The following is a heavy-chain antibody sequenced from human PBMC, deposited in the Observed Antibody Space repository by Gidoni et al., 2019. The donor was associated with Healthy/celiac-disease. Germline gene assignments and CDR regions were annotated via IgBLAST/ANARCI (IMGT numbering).Heavy chain of an antibody. D-gene: IGHD2-2*02. CDR1: GGSISSSSYY. CDR3: ARDGKIGTLSPNSIVVVPAAIVGDYYGMDV. V-gene: IGHV4-39*07. Sequence: QLQLQESGPGLVKPSETLSLTCTVSGGSISSSSYYWGWIRQPPGKGLEWIGSIYYSGSTYYNPSLKSRVTISVDTSKNQFSLKLSSVTAADTAVYYCARDGKIGTLSPNSIVVVPAAIVGDYYGMDVWGQGTTVTVSS. CDR2: IYYSGST. J-gene: IGHJ6*02.